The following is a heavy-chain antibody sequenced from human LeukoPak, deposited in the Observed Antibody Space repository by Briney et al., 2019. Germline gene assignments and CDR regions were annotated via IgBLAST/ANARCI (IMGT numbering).Heavy chain of an antibody. CDR3: AKDGREYCSGGSCYGASDQ. V-gene: IGHV3-23*01. D-gene: IGHD2-15*01. Sequence: PGGSLRLSCAASGFSFSSYAMSWVRQAPGKGLEWVSGISDSGGSTNYADSLKGRITISRDNSKNTLYLQMNNLRAEDTAVYYCAKDGREYCSGGSCYGASDQWGQGTLVTVSS. CDR1: GFSFSSYA. J-gene: IGHJ4*02. CDR2: ISDSGGST.